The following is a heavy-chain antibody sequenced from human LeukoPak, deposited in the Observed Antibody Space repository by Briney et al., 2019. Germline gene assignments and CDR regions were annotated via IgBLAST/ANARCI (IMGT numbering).Heavy chain of an antibody. CDR1: GGSINSYY. D-gene: IGHD6-19*01. CDR2: VYYSGST. J-gene: IGHJ3*02. V-gene: IGHV4-59*08. CDR3: ARHASIAVGGAFDI. Sequence: NPSETLSLTCTVSGGSINSYYWSWIRQPPGKGLEWIATVYYSGSTYHNPSLKSRVTISVDTSKNQFSLKLSSVTAADTAVYYCARHASIAVGGAFDIWGQGTMVTVSS.